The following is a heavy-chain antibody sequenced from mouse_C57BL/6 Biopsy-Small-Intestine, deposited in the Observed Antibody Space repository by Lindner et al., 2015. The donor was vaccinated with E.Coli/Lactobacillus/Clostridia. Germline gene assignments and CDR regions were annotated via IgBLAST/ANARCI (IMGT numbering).Heavy chain of an antibody. CDR2: IIPIFGTA. Sequence: SVKVSCKASGGIFSSYAISWVRQAPGQGLEWMGGIIPIFGTANYAQKVQGRITITADESTSTAYMELSSLRSEDTAVYYCARDPTYCGGDCYSDFDYWGQGTLVTVSS. CDR3: ARDPTYCGGDCYSDFDY. V-gene: IGHV1-81*01. CDR1: GGIFSSYA. J-gene: IGHJ4*01. D-gene: IGHD1-1*02.